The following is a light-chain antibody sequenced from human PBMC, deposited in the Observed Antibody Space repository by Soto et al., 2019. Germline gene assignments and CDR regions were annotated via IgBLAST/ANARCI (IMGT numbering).Light chain of an antibody. Sequence: EIVMTQSPATLSVSPGERAALSCRASQSVSSKLAWYRQRPGQAPRLVIYDTSTRATGVPARFSGSGSGTEFTLTISSLQSEDFGVYYCQQYNDWFSITVSQGTRLEIK. CDR2: DTS. J-gene: IGKJ5*01. CDR3: QQYNDWFSIT. V-gene: IGKV3-15*01. CDR1: QSVSSK.